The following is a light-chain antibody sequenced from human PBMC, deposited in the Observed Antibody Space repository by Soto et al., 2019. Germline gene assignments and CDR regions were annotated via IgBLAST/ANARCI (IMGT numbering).Light chain of an antibody. Sequence: EIVMTHSPATLSVSPGERATLSCRASQSVSNNLAWYQQKPGQAPRLLIYGASSRATGIPDRFSGSGSGTDFTLTISRLEPEDFAVYYCQQYGSSPQTFGGGTKVDIK. CDR2: GAS. CDR1: QSVSNN. V-gene: IGKV3-20*01. J-gene: IGKJ4*01. CDR3: QQYGSSPQT.